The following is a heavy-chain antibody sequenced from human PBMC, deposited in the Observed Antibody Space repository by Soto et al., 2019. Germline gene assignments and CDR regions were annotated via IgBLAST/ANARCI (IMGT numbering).Heavy chain of an antibody. D-gene: IGHD3-16*02. CDR1: GFTVSGSA. V-gene: IGHV3-73*01. CDR3: TTHLVELSFPRAFDI. J-gene: IGHJ3*02. Sequence: EVQLVESGGGLVQPGGSLTLSCAASGFTVSGSAVHWVRQASGKGLAWVGRIRSNTNSYATAYAASVKDRFTISRDDSKNTAYLQMNSLKTEDTAVYYCTTHLVELSFPRAFDIWGQGTMVTVSS. CDR2: IRSNTNSYAT.